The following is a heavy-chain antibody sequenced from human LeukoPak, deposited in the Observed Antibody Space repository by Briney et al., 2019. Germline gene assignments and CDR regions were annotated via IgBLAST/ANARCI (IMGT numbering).Heavy chain of an antibody. CDR1: GFTFSIYG. CDR3: ARDRYQTLRYSGSSTVDH. Sequence: GGSLRLSCAGYGFTFSIYGMHWVRQAPGKGLEWVAVIWYDGSKKYYADSVKGRFTISRDNSKNTLYLQMNGLRAEDTAVYYCARDRYQTLRYSGSSTVDHWGQGTLVTVSS. CDR2: IWYDGSKK. D-gene: IGHD1-26*01. V-gene: IGHV3-33*01. J-gene: IGHJ4*02.